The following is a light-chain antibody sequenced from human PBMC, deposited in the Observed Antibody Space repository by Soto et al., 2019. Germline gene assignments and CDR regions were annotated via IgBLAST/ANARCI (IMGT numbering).Light chain of an antibody. CDR2: GAS. CDR1: QTVKTY. Sequence: EIVMTQSPATLSVSPGERITLSCRASQTVKTYLAWYQQKPGRAPRLLIHGASTRATGISARFSGGGSGTEFTLSITSLHSDDSADYYCQQYHNWPPWTFGQGTKVEIK. V-gene: IGKV3D-15*01. CDR3: QQYHNWPPWT. J-gene: IGKJ1*01.